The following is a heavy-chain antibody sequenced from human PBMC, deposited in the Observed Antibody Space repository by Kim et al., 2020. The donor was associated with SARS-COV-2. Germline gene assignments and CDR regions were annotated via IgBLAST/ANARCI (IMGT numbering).Heavy chain of an antibody. V-gene: IGHV4-31*03. J-gene: IGHJ3*02. Sequence: SETLSLTCTVSGGSISSGGYYWSWIRQHPGKGLEWIGYIYYSGSTYYNPSLKSRVTISVDTSKNQFSLKLSSVTAADTAVYYCARSSDILIGGAFDIWGQGTMVTVSS. CDR3: ARSSDILIGGAFDI. D-gene: IGHD3-9*01. CDR1: GGSISSGGYY. CDR2: IYYSGST.